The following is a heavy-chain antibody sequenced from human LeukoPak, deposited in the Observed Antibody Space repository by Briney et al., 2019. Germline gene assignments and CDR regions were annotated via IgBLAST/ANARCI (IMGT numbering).Heavy chain of an antibody. V-gene: IGHV1-46*01. J-gene: IGHJ3*02. CDR1: GYTFTSYY. Sequence: AASVKVSCKASGYTFTSYYMHWVRQAPGQGLEWMGIINPSGGSTSYAQKFQGRVTMTRDTSTSTVYMELSSLRSEDTAVHYCARAVAAGDHRYDDAFDIWGQGTMVTVSS. D-gene: IGHD2-21*02. CDR3: ARAVAAGDHRYDDAFDI. CDR2: INPSGGST.